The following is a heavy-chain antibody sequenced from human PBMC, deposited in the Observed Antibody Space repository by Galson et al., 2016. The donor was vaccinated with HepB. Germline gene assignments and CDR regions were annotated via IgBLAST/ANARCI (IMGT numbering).Heavy chain of an antibody. J-gene: IGHJ6*02. D-gene: IGHD1-1*01. CDR1: GFTFSSYV. Sequence: SLRLSCAASGFTFSSYVMYWVRQAPGKGLDYVSAISSNGGTTYYADSVKGRFTISRDNSKNTLYLQMSSMIAEDTALYYCVKMYTKYAYYYYGMDVWGQGTTVTVSS. V-gene: IGHV3-64D*06. CDR3: VKMYTKYAYYYYGMDV. CDR2: ISSNGGTT.